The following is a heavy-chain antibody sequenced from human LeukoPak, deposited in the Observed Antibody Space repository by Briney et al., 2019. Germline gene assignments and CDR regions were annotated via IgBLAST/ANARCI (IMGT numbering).Heavy chain of an antibody. Sequence: GGSLRLSCAASGFTFSSYGMHWVRQAPGKGVEWVAFIRYDGSNKYYADSVKGRFTIYRDNSKNTLYLQMNSLRAEDTAVYYCAKDLDYYDSSGYWEDWGQGTLVTVSS. V-gene: IGHV3-30*02. J-gene: IGHJ4*02. CDR3: AKDLDYYDSSGYWED. CDR2: IRYDGSNK. CDR1: GFTFSSYG. D-gene: IGHD3-22*01.